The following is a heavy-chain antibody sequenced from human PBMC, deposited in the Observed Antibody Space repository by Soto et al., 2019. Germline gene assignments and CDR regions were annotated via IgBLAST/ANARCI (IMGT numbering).Heavy chain of an antibody. CDR1: GGSLSSSNW. V-gene: IGHV4-4*02. Sequence: PSETLSLTCAVSGGSLSSSNWWSWVRQPPGQTLEWLGELFDTGSTKYNPSLSGRVPISGDPSNNVFSLMLTSVTAADTALYYCVPHGCVPYYQDVWGQRVLVTVSS. CDR3: VPHGCVPYYQDV. CDR2: LFDTGST. D-gene: IGHD2-2*01. J-gene: IGHJ1*01.